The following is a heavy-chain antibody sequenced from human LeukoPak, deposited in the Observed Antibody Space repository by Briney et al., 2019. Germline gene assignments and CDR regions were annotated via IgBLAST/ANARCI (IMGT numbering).Heavy chain of an antibody. CDR2: IKSRTDGGTT. V-gene: IGHV3-15*01. J-gene: IGHJ5*01. Sequence: GGSLRLSCAASGFTFSSAWMGWVRQAPGKGLEWVGRIKSRTDGGTTDYAAPVKVRFTISRDDSKTTLYLQMSSLKIEDTAVYYCTTDRGRTELPLFASWGQGTLVTVSS. CDR3: TTDRGRTELPLFAS. D-gene: IGHD1-26*01. CDR1: GFTFSSAW.